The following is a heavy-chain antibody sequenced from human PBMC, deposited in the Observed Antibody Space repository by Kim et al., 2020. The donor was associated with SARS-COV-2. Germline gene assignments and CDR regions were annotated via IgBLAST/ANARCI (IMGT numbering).Heavy chain of an antibody. V-gene: IGHV3-7*01. CDR1: GFTFSRYW. CDR2: IKQDGSEK. J-gene: IGHJ3*02. D-gene: IGHD5-12*01. CDR3: ARDWDIDI. Sequence: GGSLRLSCAASGFTFSRYWMNWVRQAPGKGLEWPANIKQDGSEKYYVDSVKGRFTISRDDAKKSLYLQMNSLRAEDTAVYYCARDWDIDIWGQGTMVTVSS.